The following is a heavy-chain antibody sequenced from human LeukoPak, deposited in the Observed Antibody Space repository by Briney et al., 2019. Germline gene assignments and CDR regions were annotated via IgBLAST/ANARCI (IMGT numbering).Heavy chain of an antibody. V-gene: IGHV3-20*04. D-gene: IGHD6-6*01. CDR1: GFTFDDLG. CDR3: ARAVCPTIKFCDSSYFMDV. CDR2: INWNGAST. J-gene: IGHJ6*03. Sequence: GGSLRLSCAASGFTFDDLGMTWVRHVPGKGLEWVAGINWNGASTGYADSVRGRFTISRDNAKNSLYLQMNSLRAEDTALYYCARAVCPTIKFCDSSYFMDVWGKGTTVNVS.